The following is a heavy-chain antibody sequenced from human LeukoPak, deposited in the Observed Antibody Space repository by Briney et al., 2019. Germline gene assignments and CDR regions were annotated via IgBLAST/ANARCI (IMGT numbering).Heavy chain of an antibody. J-gene: IGHJ4*02. CDR3: ASPHHYYDSSGYYN. CDR1: GYTFTGYY. Sequence: GASLKVSCKASGYTFTGYYMHWVRQAPGQGLEWMGWINPNSGGTNYAQKFQGRVTMTRDTSISTAYMELSRLRSDDTAVYYCASPHHYYDSSGYYNWGQGTLVTVSS. CDR2: INPNSGGT. D-gene: IGHD3-22*01. V-gene: IGHV1-2*02.